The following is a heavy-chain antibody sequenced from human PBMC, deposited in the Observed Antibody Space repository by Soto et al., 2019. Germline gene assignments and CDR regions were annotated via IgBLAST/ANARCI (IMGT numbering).Heavy chain of an antibody. J-gene: IGHJ3*02. CDR2: INPNSGGT. Sequence: QVQLVQSGAEVKKPGASVKVSCKAAGYTFTGYYMHWVRQAPGQGLEWTGWINPNSGGTNYAQKFQGWLTTTRDTPNSTTHLALSRLRSDDTSLYYWAGDPLRSAEVPAATGGSFYIWGQWTMVAVSS. CDR3: AGDPLRSAEVPAATGGSFYI. V-gene: IGHV1-2*04. CDR1: GYTFTGYY. D-gene: IGHD2-2*01.